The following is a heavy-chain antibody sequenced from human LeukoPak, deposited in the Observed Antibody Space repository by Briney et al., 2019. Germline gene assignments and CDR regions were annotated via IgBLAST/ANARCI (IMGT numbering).Heavy chain of an antibody. D-gene: IGHD5-18*01. CDR2: ISGSDGST. J-gene: IGHJ4*02. V-gene: IGHV3-23*01. CDR1: GFTFSSYA. CDR3: AKELRGPGYNYGPLDY. Sequence: GGSLRLSCAASGFTFSSYAMSWVRQAPGKGLEWVSGISGSDGSTFYADSVKGRFTISRDNSKNTLYLQMNSLRAEDTAVYYCAKELRGPGYNYGPLDYWGQGTLVTVSS.